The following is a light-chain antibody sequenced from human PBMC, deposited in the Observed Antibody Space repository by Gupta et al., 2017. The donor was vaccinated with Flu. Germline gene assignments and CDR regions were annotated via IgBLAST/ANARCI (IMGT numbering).Light chain of an antibody. J-gene: IGKJ1*01. V-gene: IGKV1-6*01. CDR3: LQDYNYPRT. Sequence: IHLTQSPSSLSASVGDRVTITCRASQGIRNDLGWYQQKPGKAPKLLIYGASSLQSGVPSRFSGSGSGTDFTLTISSLQPEDFATYYCLQDYNYPRTFGQGTKVEVK. CDR2: GAS. CDR1: QGIRND.